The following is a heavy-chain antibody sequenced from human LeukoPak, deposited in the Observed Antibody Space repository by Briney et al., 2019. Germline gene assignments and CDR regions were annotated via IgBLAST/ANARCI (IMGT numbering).Heavy chain of an antibody. Sequence: GGSLRLSCAASGFTFSSYAMHWVRQAPGKGLEWVAVISYDGSNKYYADSVKGRFTISRDNSKNTLYLQMNSLRAEDTAVYYCARGNYCRSNSRYLHMDVWGKGTTVTVSS. D-gene: IGHD2-2*01. CDR1: GFTFSSYA. V-gene: IGHV3-30-3*01. CDR3: ARGNYCRSNSRYLHMDV. J-gene: IGHJ6*03. CDR2: ISYDGSNK.